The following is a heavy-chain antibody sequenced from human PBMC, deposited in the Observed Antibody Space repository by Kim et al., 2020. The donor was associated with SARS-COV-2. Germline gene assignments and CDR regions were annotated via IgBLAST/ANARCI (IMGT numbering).Heavy chain of an antibody. J-gene: IGHJ4*02. CDR3: AIVASKLRFLNFEY. D-gene: IGHD3-3*01. V-gene: IGHV3-23*01. Sequence: YADSVKGRFTISRDNSKNTLYLQLNCLRAEDTAVYYCAIVASKLRFLNFEYWGQGTLVTVSP.